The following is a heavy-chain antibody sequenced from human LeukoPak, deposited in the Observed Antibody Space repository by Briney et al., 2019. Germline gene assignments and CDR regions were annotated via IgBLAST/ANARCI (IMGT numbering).Heavy chain of an antibody. Sequence: GGSLRLSCAASGFTFDDCGMSWVRQAPGKGLEWVSAISGSGGRTYYADSVKGRFTISRDSSKNTLYLQMNSLRAEDTAVHYCAKVGYGDYYYYYMDVWGKGTTVTVSS. CDR3: AKVGYGDYYYYYMDV. CDR1: GFTFDDCG. J-gene: IGHJ6*03. V-gene: IGHV3-23*01. D-gene: IGHD4-17*01. CDR2: ISGSGGRT.